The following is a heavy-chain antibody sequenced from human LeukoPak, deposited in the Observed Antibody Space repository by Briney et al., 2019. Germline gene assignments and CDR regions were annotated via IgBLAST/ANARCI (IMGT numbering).Heavy chain of an antibody. CDR2: IYPGDSDT. D-gene: IGHD6-13*01. J-gene: IGHJ4*02. V-gene: IGHV5-51*01. CDR1: GYSFTTHW. Sequence: GESLKISCEASGYSFTTHWIGWVRQMPGEGLEWMGIIYPGDSDTRYSPSFQGQVTISVDTSVSTAYLQWSSLKASDSAIYYCARPMVAAPGKGFLYWGQGTLVTVSS. CDR3: ARPMVAAPGKGFLY.